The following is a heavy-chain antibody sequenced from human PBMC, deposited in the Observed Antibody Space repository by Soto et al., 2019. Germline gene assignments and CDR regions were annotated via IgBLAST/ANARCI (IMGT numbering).Heavy chain of an antibody. CDR1: GFTFSSYA. D-gene: IGHD5-18*01. CDR2: ISGSGGST. CDR3: AKEPDIGYSVRIGNY. J-gene: IGHJ4*02. Sequence: PGGSLRLSCAASGFTFSSYAMSWVRQAPGKGLEWVSAISGSGGSTYYADSVKGRFTISRDNSKNTLYLQMNSLRAEDTAVYYRAKEPDIGYSVRIGNYWGQGTLVTVSS. V-gene: IGHV3-23*01.